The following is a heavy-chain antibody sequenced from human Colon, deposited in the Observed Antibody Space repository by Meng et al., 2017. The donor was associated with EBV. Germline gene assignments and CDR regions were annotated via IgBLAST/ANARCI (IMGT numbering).Heavy chain of an antibody. CDR1: GVSISSNIR. V-gene: IGHV4-4*02. D-gene: IGHD1-26*01. J-gene: IGHJ4*02. Sequence: QGQLQVCGPGLVKPSGTLSLTCGVSGVSISSNIRWTWVRQPPGKGLEWIGDIDDSGSTNYNPSLNSRISISLDKSKNHFSLKVNSVTAADTAVYYCARGKQDAWELLAYWGQGALVTVSS. CDR3: ARGKQDAWELLAY. CDR2: IDDSGST.